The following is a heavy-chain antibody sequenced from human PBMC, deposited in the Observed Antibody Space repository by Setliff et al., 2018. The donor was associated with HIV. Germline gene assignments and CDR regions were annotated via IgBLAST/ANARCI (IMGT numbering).Heavy chain of an antibody. D-gene: IGHD6-19*01. J-gene: IGHJ4*02. CDR3: ARVPLSGWLYFDY. V-gene: IGHV1-3*01. CDR2: INAGNGDT. Sequence: GASVKVSCKASGYTFTDYPVHWVRQAPGQRLEWMGWINAGNGDTKFSEKFQGRVTITRDTSASIAYMELRSLRSDDTAVYYCARVPLSGWLYFDYWGQGTLVTVSS. CDR1: GYTFTDYP.